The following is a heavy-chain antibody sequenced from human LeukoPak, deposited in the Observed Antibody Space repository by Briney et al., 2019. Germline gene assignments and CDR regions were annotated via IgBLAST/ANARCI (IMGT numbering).Heavy chain of an antibody. V-gene: IGHV4-39*01. Sequence: SETLSLTCTVSGGSISSSNYYWGWIRQPPGKGLEWIGSIYYSGSTYYNPSLKSQVTISVDTSKNQFSLKLRSVTAADTAVYYCARGLFAVAGTGGIDYWGQGTLVTVSS. D-gene: IGHD6-19*01. CDR2: IYYSGST. CDR1: GGSISSSNYY. J-gene: IGHJ4*02. CDR3: ARGLFAVAGTGGIDY.